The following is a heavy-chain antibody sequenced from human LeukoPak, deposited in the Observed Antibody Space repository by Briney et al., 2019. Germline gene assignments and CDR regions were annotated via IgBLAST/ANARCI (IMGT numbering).Heavy chain of an antibody. CDR2: INPSGGST. Sequence: ASVKVSCTASGYTFTSYYMHWVRQAPGQGLEWMGIINPSGGSTSYAQKFQGRVTMTRDTSTSTVYMELSSLRSEDTAVYYCARVSGDREFDYWGQGTLVTVSS. CDR1: GYTFTSYY. D-gene: IGHD3-10*01. J-gene: IGHJ4*02. CDR3: ARVSGDREFDY. V-gene: IGHV1-46*01.